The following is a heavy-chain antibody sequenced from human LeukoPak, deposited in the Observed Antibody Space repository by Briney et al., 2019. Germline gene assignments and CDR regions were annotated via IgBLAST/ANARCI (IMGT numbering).Heavy chain of an antibody. CDR1: GGSISSSSYY. D-gene: IGHD6-6*01. CDR3: ARHAARGYFDY. J-gene: IGHJ4*02. CDR2: IYYSGST. V-gene: IGHV4-39*01. Sequence: SETLSLTCTVSGGSISSSSYYRGWIRQPPGKGLEWIGSIYYSGSTYYNPSLKSRVTISVDTSKNQFSLKLSSVTAADTAVYYCARHAARGYFDYWGQGTLVTVSS.